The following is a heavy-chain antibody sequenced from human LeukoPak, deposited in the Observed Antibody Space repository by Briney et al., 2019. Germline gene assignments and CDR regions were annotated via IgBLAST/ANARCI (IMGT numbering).Heavy chain of an antibody. CDR2: ISTDSGNT. J-gene: IGHJ4*02. Sequence: GASVRVSCKASNYTFTSFGISWVRQAPGQGLEYMGWISTDSGNTNYVQKLQGRVTMTTDTSTNTAYMELRSLTSDDTAVYYCARRSGTFTDFDYWGQGTLVTVSS. V-gene: IGHV1-18*01. CDR1: NYTFTSFG. CDR3: ARRSGTFTDFDY. D-gene: IGHD1-26*01.